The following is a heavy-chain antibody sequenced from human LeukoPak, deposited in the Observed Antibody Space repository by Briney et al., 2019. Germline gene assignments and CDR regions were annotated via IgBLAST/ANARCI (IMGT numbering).Heavy chain of an antibody. V-gene: IGHV4-30-2*01. CDR2: IYHSGST. CDR3: ARVRAFATFDY. CDR1: GGSISSGGYS. J-gene: IGHJ4*02. D-gene: IGHD3-10*01. Sequence: SETLPLTCAVSGGSISSGGYSWSWIRQPPGKGLEWIGYIYHSGSTYYNPSLKSRVTISVDRSKNQFSLKLSSVTAADTAVYYCARVRAFATFDYWGQGTLVTVSS.